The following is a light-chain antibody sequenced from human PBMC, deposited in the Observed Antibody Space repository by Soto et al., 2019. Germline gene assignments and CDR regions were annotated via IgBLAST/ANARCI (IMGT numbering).Light chain of an antibody. CDR2: KAS. J-gene: IGKJ3*01. CDR1: QSIKNW. V-gene: IGKV1-5*03. Sequence: DIQMTQSPSTLSASVGDRVTITCRASQSIKNWLAWYQQKPGEAPKLLIYKASTLESGVPSRFSGSGSGTEFTLTISCLQPDDVATYHCQQYNSYSQFTFGPGTKADIK. CDR3: QQYNSYSQFT.